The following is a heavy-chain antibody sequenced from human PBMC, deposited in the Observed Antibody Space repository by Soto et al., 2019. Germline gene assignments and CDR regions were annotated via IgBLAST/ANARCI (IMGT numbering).Heavy chain of an antibody. V-gene: IGHV1-69*01. J-gene: IGHJ3*02. CDR1: GGTFSSYA. Sequence: QVQLVQSGAEVKKPGSSVKVSCKASGGTFSSYAISWVRQAPGQGLEWRGGIIPIFGTANYAQTFQGRVTITEDESTSTAHMELSSLRSEDTAAYDCARPEPKYYDSSYGFDSWGKGTRVTFSS. CDR3: ARPEPKYYDSSYGFDS. CDR2: IIPIFGTA. D-gene: IGHD3-22*01.